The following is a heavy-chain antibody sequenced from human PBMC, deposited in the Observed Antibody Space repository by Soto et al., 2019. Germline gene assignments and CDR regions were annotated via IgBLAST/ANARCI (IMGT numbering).Heavy chain of an antibody. CDR1: GGTLSSYA. CDR3: ARVGGSSSSLYYYGMDV. J-gene: IGHJ6*02. CDR2: IIPIFGTA. Sequence: VKVSCKASGGTLSSYAISWVRQAPGQGLEWMGGIIPIFGTANYAQKFQGRVTITADKSTSTAYMELSSLRSEDTAVYYCARVGGSSSSLYYYGMDVWGQGTTVTVSS. V-gene: IGHV1-69*13. D-gene: IGHD6-6*01.